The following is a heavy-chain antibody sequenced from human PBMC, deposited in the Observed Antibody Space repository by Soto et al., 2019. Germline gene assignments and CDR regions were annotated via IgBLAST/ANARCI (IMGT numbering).Heavy chain of an antibody. Sequence: AASVKVSCKASGYTFTSYYMHWVRQAPGQGLEWMGIINPSGGSTSYAQKFQGRVTMTRDTSTSTVYMELSSLRSEDTAVYYCARDPVIAAAGTPFDYWGQGTQVTVSS. D-gene: IGHD6-13*01. J-gene: IGHJ4*02. CDR2: INPSGGST. CDR3: ARDPVIAAAGTPFDY. CDR1: GYTFTSYY. V-gene: IGHV1-46*01.